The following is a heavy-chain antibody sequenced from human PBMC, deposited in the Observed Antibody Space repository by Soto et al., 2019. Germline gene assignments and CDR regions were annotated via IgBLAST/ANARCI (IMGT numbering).Heavy chain of an antibody. J-gene: IGHJ4*02. CDR2: IYYSGST. D-gene: IGHD3-10*01. CDR3: ARTVRGASGSAFEY. Sequence: QLQLQESGPGLVKPSETLSLTCTVSGGSISSSSYYWGWIRQPPWKGLEWIGSIYYSGSTYYNPSLKSRVTISVDTSKNQFSLKLSSVTAADTAVYYCARTVRGASGSAFEYWGQGTLVTVSS. CDR1: GGSISSSSYY. V-gene: IGHV4-39*01.